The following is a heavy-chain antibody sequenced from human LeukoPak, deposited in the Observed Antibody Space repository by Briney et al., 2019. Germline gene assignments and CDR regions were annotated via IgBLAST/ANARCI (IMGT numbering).Heavy chain of an antibody. D-gene: IGHD3-9*01. CDR3: ARADILTGYYFDY. Sequence: KPGGSLRLSCAASGFTFSSYSMNWVRQAPGKGLEWVSSISGSSSYIYYADSVKGRFTISRDNAKNSLYLQMNSLRAEDTAVYYCARADILTGYYFDYWGQGTLVTVSS. CDR2: ISGSSSYI. J-gene: IGHJ4*02. V-gene: IGHV3-21*01. CDR1: GFTFSSYS.